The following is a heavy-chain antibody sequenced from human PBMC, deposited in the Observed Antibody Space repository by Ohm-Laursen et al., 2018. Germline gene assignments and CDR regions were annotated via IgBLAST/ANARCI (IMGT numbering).Heavy chain of an antibody. D-gene: IGHD4-23*01. Sequence: SLRLSCAAVGFMFSNHGMHWVRQAPGKELEWLATILNDGGKKYYADSVQGRLTISRDNSKNTLYLQMNSLRPEDTGVYYCAKDRYEGGGNSVHFQHWGQGTLVTVSS. CDR3: AKDRYEGGGNSVHFQH. V-gene: IGHV3-30*18. CDR1: GFMFSNHG. CDR2: ILNDGGKK. J-gene: IGHJ1*01.